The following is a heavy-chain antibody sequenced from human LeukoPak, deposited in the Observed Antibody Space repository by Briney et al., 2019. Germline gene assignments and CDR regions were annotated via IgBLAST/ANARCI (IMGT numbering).Heavy chain of an antibody. J-gene: IGHJ4*02. D-gene: IGHD3-10*01. CDR1: GFTFSSYA. V-gene: IGHV3-23*01. Sequence: GGSLRLSCAASGFTFSSYAMSWVRQAPGKGLEWVSAISGSGGSTYYADSVKGRFTISRDNSKNTLYQQMNSLRAEDTAVYYCAKLPYGSGRGGYYFDYWGQGTLVTVSS. CDR3: AKLPYGSGRGGYYFDY. CDR2: ISGSGGST.